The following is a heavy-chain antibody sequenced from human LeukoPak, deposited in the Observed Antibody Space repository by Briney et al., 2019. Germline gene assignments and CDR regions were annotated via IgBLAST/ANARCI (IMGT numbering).Heavy chain of an antibody. Sequence: PSETLSLTCAVYGGSFSGYYWSWIRQPPGKGLERIGEINHSGSTNYNPSLKSRITISVDTSKNQFSLKLSSVTAADTAVYYCARASGAARLHYWGQGTLVTVSS. V-gene: IGHV4-34*01. CDR3: ARASGAARLHY. J-gene: IGHJ4*02. CDR2: INHSGST. CDR1: GGSFSGYY. D-gene: IGHD6-6*01.